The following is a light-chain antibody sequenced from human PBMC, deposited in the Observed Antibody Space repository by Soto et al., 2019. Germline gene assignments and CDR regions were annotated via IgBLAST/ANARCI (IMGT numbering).Light chain of an antibody. Sequence: EIVLTQSPDTLSLSPGERATLSCRASQSVSSYLAWYHRKPGQAPRLLIYDASNRATGIPARFSGSGSGTDFTLTISSLEPEDFAVYYCQQRSDWPLTFGGGTKVDI. CDR2: DAS. CDR1: QSVSSY. V-gene: IGKV3-11*01. J-gene: IGKJ4*01. CDR3: QQRSDWPLT.